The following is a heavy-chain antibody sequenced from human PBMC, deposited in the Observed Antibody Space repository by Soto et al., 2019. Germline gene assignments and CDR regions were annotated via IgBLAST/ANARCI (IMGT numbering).Heavy chain of an antibody. CDR2: IYPGDSDT. CDR3: ASGIAAAGKISYFDY. V-gene: IGHV5-51*01. D-gene: IGHD6-13*01. CDR1: GYSFTSYW. J-gene: IGHJ4*02. Sequence: GESLKISCKGSGYSFTSYWIGWVRQMPGKGLEWMGIIYPGDSDTRYSPSFQGQVTISADKSISTAYLQWSSLKASDTAMYYCASGIAAAGKISYFDYWGQGILVSVSS.